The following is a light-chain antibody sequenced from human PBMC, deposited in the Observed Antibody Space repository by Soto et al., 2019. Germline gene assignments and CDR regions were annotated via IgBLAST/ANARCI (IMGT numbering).Light chain of an antibody. CDR2: EVS. Sequence: QSALTQPPSASGSPGQSVTISCTGTSSDIGSYNHVSWYQQHPGKAPKLMIYEVSKRPSGVPDRFSGSNSGNTASLTVSGLQAEDEADYYCSSFAGSTVVFGGGTELTVL. V-gene: IGLV2-8*01. CDR3: SSFAGSTVV. CDR1: SSDIGSYNH. J-gene: IGLJ2*01.